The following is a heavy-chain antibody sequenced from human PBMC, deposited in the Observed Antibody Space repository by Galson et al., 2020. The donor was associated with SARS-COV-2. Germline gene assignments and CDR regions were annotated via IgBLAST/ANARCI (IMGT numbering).Heavy chain of an antibody. Sequence: KIGESLKISCAASGFTFSDYYMSWIRQAPGKGLEWVSYISSSGTTIYYADSVKGRFTISRDNAKNSLYLQMNSLRAEDTAVYYCARDPITTVTRVFDYWGHGTLVIVSS. CDR1: GFTFSDYY. J-gene: IGHJ4*01. CDR2: ISSSGTTI. CDR3: ARDPITTVTRVFDY. D-gene: IGHD4-17*01. V-gene: IGHV3-11*01.